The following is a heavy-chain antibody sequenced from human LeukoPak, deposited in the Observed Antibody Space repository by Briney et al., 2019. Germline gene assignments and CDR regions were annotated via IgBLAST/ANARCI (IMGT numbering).Heavy chain of an antibody. Sequence: PGGSLRLSCVASGFTFSNYAMSWVRRAPGKGLEWVSGIVISGGSTYYADSVKGRLTISRDNSKKTVYLQMSSLRGDDTAVYYCAKDRAGYSYGMFDSWGQGTLVTVSS. D-gene: IGHD5-18*01. V-gene: IGHV3-23*01. CDR3: AKDRAGYSYGMFDS. J-gene: IGHJ4*02. CDR1: GFTFSNYA. CDR2: IVISGGST.